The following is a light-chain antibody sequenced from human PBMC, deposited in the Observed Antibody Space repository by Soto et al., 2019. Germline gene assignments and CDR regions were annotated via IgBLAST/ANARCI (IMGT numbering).Light chain of an antibody. V-gene: IGKV4-1*01. CDR2: WAS. CDR3: QQYYSTLPT. CDR1: QSVLYSSNNKNY. J-gene: IGKJ2*01. Sequence: DIVMTQSPDSLAVSLGERATINCKSSQSVLYSSNNKNYLAWYQQKPGQPPKLLIYWASTRESGVPDRFSGSGSGTDFTLTIRSLQAEDVAVYYCQQYYSTLPTFGQGTKLEIK.